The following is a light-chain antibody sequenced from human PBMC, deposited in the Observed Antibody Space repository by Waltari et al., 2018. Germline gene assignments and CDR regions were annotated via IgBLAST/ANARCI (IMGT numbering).Light chain of an antibody. V-gene: IGLV2-11*01. CDR2: DVS. J-gene: IGLJ2*01. Sequence: QSALTQPRSVSGSPGQSVPISCTGTSSDGGGYNYVPWYQQHPAKAPKLMIYDVSKRPSGVPDRFSGSKSGNTASLTISGLQAEDEADYYCCSYAGSYTVVFGGGTKLTVL. CDR3: CSYAGSYTVV. CDR1: SSDGGGYNY.